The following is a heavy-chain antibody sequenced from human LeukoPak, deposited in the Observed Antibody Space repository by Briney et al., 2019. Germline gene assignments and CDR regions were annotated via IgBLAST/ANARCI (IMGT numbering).Heavy chain of an antibody. D-gene: IGHD3-10*01. Sequence: PGGSLRLSSAVSGFTVSSNYMSWVRQAPGKGVQWVSILYSAGATYYADSLRSRFTIDRDKSKNTVFLQMNSLRAEDTAVYYCASGEVGVRKYYSEPFHHWGEGTLVTVSS. CDR2: LYSAGAT. CDR1: GFTVSSNY. J-gene: IGHJ4*02. V-gene: IGHV3-53*01. CDR3: ASGEVGVRKYYSEPFHH.